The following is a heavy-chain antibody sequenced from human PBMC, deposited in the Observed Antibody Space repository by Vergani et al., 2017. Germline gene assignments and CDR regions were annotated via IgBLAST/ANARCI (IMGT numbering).Heavy chain of an antibody. CDR3: ARDSRCAYYYDSSGYLNAFDI. Sequence: QVQLQESGPGLVKPSQTLSLTCTVSGGSISSGGYYWSWIRQHPGKGLEWIGYIYYSGSTYYNPSLKSRVTISVDTSKNQFSLKLSSVTAADTAVYYCARDSRCAYYYDSSGYLNAFDIWGQGTMVTVSS. D-gene: IGHD3-22*01. J-gene: IGHJ3*02. CDR2: IYYSGST. CDR1: GGSISSGGYY. V-gene: IGHV4-31*03.